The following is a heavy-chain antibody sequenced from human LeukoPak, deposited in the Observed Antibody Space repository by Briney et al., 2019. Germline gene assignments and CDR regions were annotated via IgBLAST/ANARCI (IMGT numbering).Heavy chain of an antibody. J-gene: IGHJ3*02. Sequence: ASVKVSCKASGYTFTGYYMHWVRQAPGQGLEWMGWINPNSGGTNYAQKFQGWVTMTRDTSISTAYMELSRLRSDDTAVYYCARAARAGWFGELCGAFDIWGQGTMVTVSS. CDR1: GYTFTGYY. D-gene: IGHD3-10*01. CDR3: ARAARAGWFGELCGAFDI. V-gene: IGHV1-2*04. CDR2: INPNSGGT.